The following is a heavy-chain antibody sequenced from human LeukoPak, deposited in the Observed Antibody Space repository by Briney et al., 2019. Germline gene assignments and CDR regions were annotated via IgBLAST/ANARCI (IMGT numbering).Heavy chain of an antibody. CDR1: GGSISSYY. J-gene: IGHJ4*02. CDR2: IYYSGST. V-gene: IGHV4-59*01. D-gene: IGHD5-24*01. Sequence: SETLSLTCTVSGGSISSYYWSWIRQPPGKGLEWIGHIYYSGSTNYNPSLKSRVPISVDTSKNQFSLKLSSVTAADTAVYYCARAEEGMATGYWGQGTLVTVSS. CDR3: ARAEEGMATGY.